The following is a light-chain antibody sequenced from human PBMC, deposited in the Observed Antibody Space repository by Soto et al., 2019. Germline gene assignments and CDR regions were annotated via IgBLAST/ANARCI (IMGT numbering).Light chain of an antibody. Sequence: QSALTQPASVSGSPGQSITISCTGCSSDVGSYNYVSWYQQHPCKAPKLMIYEVTNRPSGVSNRFSGSKSGDTASLTISGLQAADEADYYCTSYTSISTLVFGGGTKLTVL. CDR1: SSDVGSYNY. J-gene: IGLJ2*01. CDR2: EVT. CDR3: TSYTSISTLV. V-gene: IGLV2-14*01.